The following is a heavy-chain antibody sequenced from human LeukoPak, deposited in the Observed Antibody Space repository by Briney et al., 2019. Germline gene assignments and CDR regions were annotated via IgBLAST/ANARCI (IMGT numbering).Heavy chain of an antibody. Sequence: SGGSLRLSCAASGFSFISYGMPWVRQAPGKGLEWVGVISDDGRSKDYADSVKGRFTISRDNSKETLYLQMNSLRAEDTAVYYCAKRPSDFGDYVTYFDYWGQGTLVTVSS. V-gene: IGHV3-30*18. CDR2: ISDDGRSK. CDR3: AKRPSDFGDYVTYFDY. J-gene: IGHJ4*02. D-gene: IGHD4-17*01. CDR1: GFSFISYG.